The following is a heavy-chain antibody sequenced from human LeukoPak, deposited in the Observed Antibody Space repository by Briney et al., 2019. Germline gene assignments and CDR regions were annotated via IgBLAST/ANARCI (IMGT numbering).Heavy chain of an antibody. D-gene: IGHD3-22*01. CDR3: ARRRLYYYDSSGYYP. CDR2: INHSGST. V-gene: IGHV4-34*01. J-gene: IGHJ5*02. CDR1: GGSFSGYY. Sequence: KPSETLSLTCAVYGGSFSGYYWSWIRQPPGKGLEWIGEINHSGSTNYSPSLKSRVTISVDTSKNQFSLKLSSVTAADTAVYYCARRRLYYYDSSGYYPWGQGTLVTVSS.